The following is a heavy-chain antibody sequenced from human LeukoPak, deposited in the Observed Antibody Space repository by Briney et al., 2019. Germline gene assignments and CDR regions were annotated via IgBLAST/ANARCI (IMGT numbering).Heavy chain of an antibody. V-gene: IGHV4-34*01. J-gene: IGHJ3*02. CDR3: ARFSRITWGDWGDAFDI. CDR1: GGSFSDYF. D-gene: IGHD2-21*02. Sequence: SETLSLTCSVYGGSFSDYFWSWIRQSPGEGLEWIGEIDDGGNTNYNPSLMSRVIVSMEKSKKQFSLVMRSMAAADTAVYYCARFSRITWGDWGDAFDIWGQGTTVIVSS. CDR2: IDDGGNT.